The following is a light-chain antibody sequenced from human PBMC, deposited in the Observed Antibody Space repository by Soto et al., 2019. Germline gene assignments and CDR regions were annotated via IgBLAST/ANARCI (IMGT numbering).Light chain of an antibody. J-gene: IGKJ2*01. CDR2: GAS. CDR1: QSVSSSY. Sequence: LMSSQGTLSLSAGGVATLAGRGSQSVSSSYLAWYQQKPGQAPGLLIYGASSRATGITTRFSGSWSGTDCILTISRLDPDEVAVYFCQQYGSAPYTFGQVTKVDIK. V-gene: IGKV3-20*01. CDR3: QQYGSAPYT.